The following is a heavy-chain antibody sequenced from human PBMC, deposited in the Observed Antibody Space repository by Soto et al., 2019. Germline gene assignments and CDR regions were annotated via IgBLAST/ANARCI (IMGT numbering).Heavy chain of an antibody. CDR1: GFSVSSNY. CDR3: AKNQGVELVPLATVDWFDP. CDR2: ISGSGFKK. J-gene: IGHJ5*02. D-gene: IGHD1-26*01. Sequence: AGGSLRLSCAISGFSVSSNYLSWVRQAPGKGLECISSISGSGFKKYYADSVKGRFTISRDNSKSTVYLELNNLSAEDTAVYHCAKNQGVELVPLATVDWFDPWGQGSVVTV. V-gene: IGHV3-23*01.